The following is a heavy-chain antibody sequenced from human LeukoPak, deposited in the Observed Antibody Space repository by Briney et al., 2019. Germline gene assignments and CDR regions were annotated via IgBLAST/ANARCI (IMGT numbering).Heavy chain of an antibody. J-gene: IGHJ6*02. D-gene: IGHD6-19*01. CDR2: IWYDGSNK. CDR1: GFTFSSYG. V-gene: IGHV3-33*01. CDR3: AREASSGWGYYYYYGMDV. Sequence: GGSLRLSCAASGFTFSSYGMHWVRQAPGKGLEWVAVIWYDGSNKYYADSVKGRFTISRDNSKNTLYLQMNSLRAEDTAVYYCAREASSGWGYYYYYGMDVWGQGTTVTVSS.